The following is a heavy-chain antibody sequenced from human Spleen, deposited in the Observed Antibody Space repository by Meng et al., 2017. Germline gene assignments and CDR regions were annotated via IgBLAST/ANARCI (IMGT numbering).Heavy chain of an antibody. CDR2: ISGGTKT. J-gene: IGHJ4*02. CDR1: GFTVTNNY. V-gene: IGHV3-53*04. Sequence: EVQLVESGGGLVQPGGSLRLSCAASGFTVTNNYMSWVRQAPEKGLEWVSVISGGTKTYYAESVKGRFTISRHNSKNTLYLQMNSLRAEDTAVYYCAKGFDYWGQGTLVTVSS. CDR3: AKGFDY.